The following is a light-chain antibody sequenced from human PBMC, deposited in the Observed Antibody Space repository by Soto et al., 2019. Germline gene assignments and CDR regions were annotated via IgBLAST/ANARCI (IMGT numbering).Light chain of an antibody. V-gene: IGKV3-20*01. Sequence: EIVLTQSPGTLSLSPGERATLSCRASQSVSSSYLAWYQQKPCQAPRLLIYGASSRATGIPDRFSGSGSGTDFTLTISRLEPEDFAVYYCQQYGSSPWTFGPGTKVEIK. CDR3: QQYGSSPWT. J-gene: IGKJ1*01. CDR1: QSVSSSY. CDR2: GAS.